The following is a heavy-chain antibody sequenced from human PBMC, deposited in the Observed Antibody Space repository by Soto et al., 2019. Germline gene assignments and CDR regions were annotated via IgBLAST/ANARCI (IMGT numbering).Heavy chain of an antibody. CDR2: IYYSGST. Sequence: XETLSLTFTVSGGSISSYYWSWIRQPPGKGLEWIGYIYYSGSTNYNPSLKSRVTISVDTSKKQFSMKLSSVTAADTAVYYCARGAFDIWGQGTMVTVSS. CDR3: ARGAFDI. V-gene: IGHV4-59*01. CDR1: GGSISSYY. J-gene: IGHJ3*02.